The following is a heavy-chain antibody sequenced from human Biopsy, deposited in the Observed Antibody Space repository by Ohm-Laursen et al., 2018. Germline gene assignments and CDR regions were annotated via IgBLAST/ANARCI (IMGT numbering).Heavy chain of an antibody. CDR3: AADINVWNVNY. D-gene: IGHD1-1*01. V-gene: IGHV1-24*01. J-gene: IGHJ4*02. Sequence: SSVKVSCQASAYTLTELSMHWVRQAPGKGLEWMGGFAPENGKTVYAQNFQARVSMTEDTSTDTAYMELRSLRSEDTAVYYCAADINVWNVNYWGQGTQVTVSS. CDR2: FAPENGKT. CDR1: AYTLTELS.